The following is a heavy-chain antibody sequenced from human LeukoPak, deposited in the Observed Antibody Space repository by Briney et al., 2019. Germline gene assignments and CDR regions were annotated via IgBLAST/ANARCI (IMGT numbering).Heavy chain of an antibody. Sequence: RASGTLSLTCAVSGGSISSSNWWSWVRQPPGKGLEWIGEIYHSGSTNYNPSLKSRVTISVDTSKNQFSLKLISVTAADTAVYYCARYNYGRLDYWGQGTLVTVSS. D-gene: IGHD5-18*01. CDR1: GGSISSSNW. J-gene: IGHJ4*02. V-gene: IGHV4-4*02. CDR2: IYHSGST. CDR3: ARYNYGRLDY.